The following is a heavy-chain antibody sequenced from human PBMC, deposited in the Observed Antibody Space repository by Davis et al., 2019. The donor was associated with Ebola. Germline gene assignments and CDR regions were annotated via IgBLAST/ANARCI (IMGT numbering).Heavy chain of an antibody. D-gene: IGHD3-10*01. Sequence: GGPLRPPFPPLGSRFTTTAFPGCPQAPGKGLYYFAVFNVFVVRIHYGASVTGRFTIPREESKNILSLQTRSLREEDTALFYCVKDRSGTYAFDIWGQGTGVTVSS. J-gene: IGHJ3*02. CDR2: FNVFVVRI. CDR3: VKDRSGTYAFDI. V-gene: IGHV3-64D*08. CDR1: GSRFTTTA.